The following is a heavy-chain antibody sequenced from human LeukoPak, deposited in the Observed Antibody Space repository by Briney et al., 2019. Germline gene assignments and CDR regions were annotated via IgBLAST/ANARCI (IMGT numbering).Heavy chain of an antibody. CDR2: ISGSGGRT. CDR3: AKVDCSAGSCYSIDY. D-gene: IGHD2-15*01. J-gene: IGHJ4*02. V-gene: IGHV3-23*01. CDR1: GFTLSSCA. Sequence: GGSLRLSCAASGFTLSSCAMSLVRQAPGKGLEWVSTISGSGGRTYYADSVKGRFTIARDNSKNTLYLQVNSLRAEDTAVYYCAKVDCSAGSCYSIDYWGQGTLVTVSS.